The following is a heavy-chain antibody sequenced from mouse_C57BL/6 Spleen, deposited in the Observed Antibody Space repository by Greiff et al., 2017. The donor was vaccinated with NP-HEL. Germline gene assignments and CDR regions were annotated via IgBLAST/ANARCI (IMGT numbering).Heavy chain of an antibody. CDR1: GYTFTSYW. V-gene: IGHV1-61*01. J-gene: IGHJ3*01. Sequence: VQLQQPGAELVRPGSSVKLSCKASGYTFTSYWMDWVKQRPGQGLEWIGNIYPSDSETHYNQKFKDKATLTADKSSSTAYMQLSSLTYEDSAVYYCARGYYYGKGFAYWGQGTLVTVSA. D-gene: IGHD1-1*01. CDR2: IYPSDSET. CDR3: ARGYYYGKGFAY.